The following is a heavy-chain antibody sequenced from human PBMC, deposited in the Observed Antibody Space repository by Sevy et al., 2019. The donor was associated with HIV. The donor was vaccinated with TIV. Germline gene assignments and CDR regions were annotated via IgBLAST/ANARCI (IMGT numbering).Heavy chain of an antibody. CDR3: ARPDLSGWYFDF. Sequence: GGSLRLSCVASEFTFSSYSRNWVRQAPGKGLEWVSYISSSSDSSRTLYYADSVKGRFSISRDNAKNSVHLQMTSLRVEDTAVYYCARPDLSGWYFDFWGHGTLVTVSS. J-gene: IGHJ4*01. V-gene: IGHV3-48*01. CDR1: EFTFSSYS. CDR2: ISSSSDSSRTL. D-gene: IGHD6-19*01.